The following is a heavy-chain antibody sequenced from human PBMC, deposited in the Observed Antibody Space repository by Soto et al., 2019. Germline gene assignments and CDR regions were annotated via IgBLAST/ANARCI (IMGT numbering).Heavy chain of an antibody. CDR2: ISYDGSNK. CDR3: VKDGSSGWPYYYGLDV. CDR1: GFTFSSYG. J-gene: IGHJ6*02. Sequence: GGSLRLSCAASGFTFSSYGMHWVRQAPGKGLEWVAVISYDGSNKYYADSVKGRFSISRDNSKNTLYLQMSSLRAEDTAVYYCVKDGSSGWPYYYGLDVWGQGTTVTVSS. V-gene: IGHV3-30*18. D-gene: IGHD6-19*01.